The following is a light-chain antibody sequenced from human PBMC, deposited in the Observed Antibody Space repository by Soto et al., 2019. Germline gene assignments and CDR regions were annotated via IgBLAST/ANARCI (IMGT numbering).Light chain of an antibody. CDR1: QSVSNF. CDR2: AAS. V-gene: IGKV3-11*01. Sequence: EIVLTQSPGTLSLSPGERATLSCRASQSVSNFLAWYQQKPGQAPRLLIYAASNRATGIPARFSGSGSGTDFTLTISSLEPEDFAVYYCQQRNNWITFGQGTRLEIK. CDR3: QQRNNWIT. J-gene: IGKJ5*01.